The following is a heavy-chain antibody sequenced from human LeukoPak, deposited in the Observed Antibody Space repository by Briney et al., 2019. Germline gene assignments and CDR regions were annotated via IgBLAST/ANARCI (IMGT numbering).Heavy chain of an antibody. J-gene: IGHJ3*02. D-gene: IGHD3-22*01. V-gene: IGHV3-33*01. CDR3: AREDSSGAFDI. CDR1: GFTFRSYD. Sequence: GGSLRLSCAASGFTFRSYDMHWVRQAPGKGLEWVAVVLYDESNKYYVDSVKGRFTISRDNSKNTLYLQMNSLRVEDTALYYCAREDSSGAFDIWGQGTMVTVSS. CDR2: VLYDESNK.